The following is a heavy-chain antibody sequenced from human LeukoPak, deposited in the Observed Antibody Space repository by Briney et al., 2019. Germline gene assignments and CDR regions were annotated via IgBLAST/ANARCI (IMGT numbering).Heavy chain of an antibody. V-gene: IGHV3-23*01. Sequence: GSSLRLSCAASGFTFRIYAMSWVRQAPGKGLEWVSGISGSDASTFYADSVTGRFTISRDNSMNTLYLQMNNVRAEDAAIYFCARRGSEWNSYFYPMDVWGQGTTVTVSS. J-gene: IGHJ6*02. CDR1: GFTFRIYA. CDR3: ARRGSEWNSYFYPMDV. D-gene: IGHD3-3*01. CDR2: ISGSDAST.